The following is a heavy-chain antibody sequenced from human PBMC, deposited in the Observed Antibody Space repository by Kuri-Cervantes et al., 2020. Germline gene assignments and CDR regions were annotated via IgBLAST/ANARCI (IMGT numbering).Heavy chain of an antibody. CDR1: GFNFSSYG. Sequence: GESLKISCAASGFNFSSYGMHWVRQAPGKGLEWVAVIWYDGSNKYYADSVKGRFTISRDNSKNTLYLQMNSLRAEDTAVYYCARVFSSGWNYFDYWGQGTLVTVSS. J-gene: IGHJ4*02. CDR3: ARVFSSGWNYFDY. D-gene: IGHD6-19*01. CDR2: IWYDGSNK. V-gene: IGHV3-33*08.